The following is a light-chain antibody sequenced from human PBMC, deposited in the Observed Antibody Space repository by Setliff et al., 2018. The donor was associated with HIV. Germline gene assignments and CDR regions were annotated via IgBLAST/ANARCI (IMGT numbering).Light chain of an antibody. Sequence: QSALTQPASVSGSPGQSITIPCTGTSSDIGGYNSVSWYQQHPDKAPKLMIYDVTKRPSGASNRFSGSKSGNTASLTISGLQAEDEADYYCCSYADSNTFVFGTGTKVTVL. CDR3: CSYADSNTFV. CDR2: DVT. V-gene: IGLV2-23*02. CDR1: SSDIGGYNS. J-gene: IGLJ1*01.